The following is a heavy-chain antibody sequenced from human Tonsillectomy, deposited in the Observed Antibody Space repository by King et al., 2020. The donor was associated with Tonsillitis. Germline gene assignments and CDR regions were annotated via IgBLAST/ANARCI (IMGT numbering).Heavy chain of an antibody. V-gene: IGHV4-4*07. Sequence: PLQESGPGLVKPSETLSLTCTVSGGSISSYYWSWNRPPAGKGLEWIGRIYTSGSTNYNPSLKSRVTMSVDTSKNQFSLKLSSVTAADTAVYYCATRYIVVVPAAIFRDLWGRGTLVTVSS. J-gene: IGHJ2*01. D-gene: IGHD2-2*01. CDR1: GGSISSYY. CDR3: ATRYIVVVPAAIFRDL. CDR2: IYTSGST.